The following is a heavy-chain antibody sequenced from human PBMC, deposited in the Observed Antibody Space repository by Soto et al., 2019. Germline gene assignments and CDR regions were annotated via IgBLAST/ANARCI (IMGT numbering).Heavy chain of an antibody. CDR1: GFTFSSYA. V-gene: IGHV3-30-3*01. Sequence: QVQLVESGGGVVQPGRSLRLSCAASGFTFSSYAMHWVRQAPGKGLEWVASISYDGSNKYYADSVKSRFTISIDKSKITPYLQMIGLRADETAVYYCARDLSRSGYYTSSFDIWGQGTMVTVSS. CDR3: ARDLSRSGYYTSSFDI. CDR2: ISYDGSNK. D-gene: IGHD3-3*01. J-gene: IGHJ3*02.